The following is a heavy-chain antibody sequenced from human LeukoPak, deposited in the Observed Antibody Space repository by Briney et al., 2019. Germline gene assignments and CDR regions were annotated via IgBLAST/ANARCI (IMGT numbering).Heavy chain of an antibody. V-gene: IGHV3-7*03. CDR1: GFSFNNYR. D-gene: IGHD6-25*01. CDR3: VRGPHIAATSY. J-gene: IGHJ4*02. Sequence: GGSLRLSCVASGFSFNNYRMTWVRQAPGKGLEWVANIKQGGSEKQYVDSVKGRFAISRDNAKKSLYLQINTLRAEDTAVYYCVRGPHIAATSYWGQGTLVTVSS. CDR2: IKQGGSEK.